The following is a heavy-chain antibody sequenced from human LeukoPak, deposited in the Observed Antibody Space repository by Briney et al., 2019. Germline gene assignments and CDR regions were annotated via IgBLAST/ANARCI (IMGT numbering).Heavy chain of an antibody. CDR3: ASSSGSYYGGSVDY. D-gene: IGHD3-10*01. V-gene: IGHV4-59*07. CDR1: GGSISSYY. Sequence: SDTLSLTCTVSGGSISSYYWSWIRQPPGKGLEWIGYICYSGSTNYNPSLKSRVTISVDTSKNQFSLKLSSVTAADTAVYYCASSSGSYYGGSVDYWGQGTLVTVSS. CDR2: ICYSGST. J-gene: IGHJ4*02.